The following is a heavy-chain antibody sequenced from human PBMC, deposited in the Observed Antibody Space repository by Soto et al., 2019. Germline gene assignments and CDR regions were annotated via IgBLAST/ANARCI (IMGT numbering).Heavy chain of an antibody. J-gene: IGHJ4*02. V-gene: IGHV4-59*01. CDR1: GDSISSYY. CDR2: LYYGRSA. D-gene: IGHD3-22*01. CDR3: TLRSMAVVPEY. Sequence: QVQLQESGPGLVKPSETLSLTCAVSGDSISSYYCMWIRQPPGKGLESIGYLYYGRSANYNPSLKSRVTWSVDTSTNQCSLTLSSMTAADTAVYYCTLRSMAVVPEYWGQGTLVTVSS.